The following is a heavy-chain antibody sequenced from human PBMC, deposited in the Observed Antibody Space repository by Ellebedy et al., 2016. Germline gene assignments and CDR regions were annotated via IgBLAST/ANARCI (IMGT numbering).Heavy chain of an antibody. Sequence: GESLKISCKGSGYSFTNYWIGWARQMPGKGLEWMGIIYPGDSDTRYSPSFQGQVTISVDKSISTAYLQWSSLKASDTAMYYCARRLYSSGCFDYWGQGTLVTVSS. CDR1: GYSFTNYW. J-gene: IGHJ4*02. CDR2: IYPGDSDT. V-gene: IGHV5-51*01. D-gene: IGHD6-19*01. CDR3: ARRLYSSGCFDY.